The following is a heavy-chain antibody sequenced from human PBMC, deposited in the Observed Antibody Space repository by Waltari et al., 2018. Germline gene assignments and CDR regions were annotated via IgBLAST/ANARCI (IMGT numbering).Heavy chain of an antibody. Sequence: EVQLVESGGGLVQPGGSLRLSCVASGFIFSSYWMDWVRQAPGKGLVGVSRINYDGSSTTYADSVKGRFTISRDNAKNTLYRHMSSLRAEDTAVYYCIRENIAAAGLESWGQGTLVTVSS. CDR3: IRENIAAAGLES. V-gene: IGHV3-74*01. CDR1: GFIFSSYW. D-gene: IGHD6-13*01. CDR2: INYDGSST. J-gene: IGHJ4*02.